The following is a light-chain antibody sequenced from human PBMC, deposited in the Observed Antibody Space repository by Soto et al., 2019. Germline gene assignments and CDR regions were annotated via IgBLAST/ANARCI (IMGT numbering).Light chain of an antibody. CDR1: QSVSSSY. CDR3: QQYGSSEWT. V-gene: IGKV3-20*01. Sequence: EIVLTQSPGTLSLSPGERATLSCRASQSVSSSYLAWYQQKPGQAPRLLIYGASSRATGIPDRFSGSGSGTDFPLTISRLEPEDFAVYYCQQYGSSEWTFGQGTKVEI. J-gene: IGKJ1*01. CDR2: GAS.